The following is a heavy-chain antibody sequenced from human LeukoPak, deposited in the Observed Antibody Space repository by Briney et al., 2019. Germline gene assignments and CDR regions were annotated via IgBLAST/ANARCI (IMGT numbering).Heavy chain of an antibody. CDR2: ISGSGGST. Sequence: PGGSLRLSCAASGFTFSSYAMSWVRQAPGKGLEWVSAISGSGGSTYYADSVKGRFTISRDNSKNTLYLQMNSLRAEDTAVYYCARTVYDSSGYYWAPLGGFDYWGQGTLVTVSS. J-gene: IGHJ4*02. CDR1: GFTFSSYA. V-gene: IGHV3-23*01. D-gene: IGHD3-22*01. CDR3: ARTVYDSSGYYWAPLGGFDY.